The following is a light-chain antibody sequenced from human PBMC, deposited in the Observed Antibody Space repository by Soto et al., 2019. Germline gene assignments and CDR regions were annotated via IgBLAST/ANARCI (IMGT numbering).Light chain of an antibody. CDR2: AAS. CDR1: QSISNH. Sequence: GARVIITGRASQSISNHLNWYQQKPGKAPKLLIFAASSLQSGVPSRFSGSRSGPDFTLTISSLQPEDFATYYCQQSYSSPPTFGQGTKVDIK. V-gene: IGKV1-39*01. J-gene: IGKJ1*01. CDR3: QQSYSSPPT.